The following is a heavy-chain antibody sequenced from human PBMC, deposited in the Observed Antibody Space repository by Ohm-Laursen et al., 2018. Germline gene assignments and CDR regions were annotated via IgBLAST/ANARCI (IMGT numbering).Heavy chain of an antibody. CDR2: INWNGDTI. CDR1: GFTFDDYA. J-gene: IGHJ4*02. CDR3: ARAHGVPSDRPVDC. V-gene: IGHV3-9*01. D-gene: IGHD3-10*01. Sequence: SLRLSCSASGFTFDDYAMHWVRQAPGKGLEWVSGINWNGDTIAYADSVKSRFTISRDNAKNSLFLQMNSLRAEDTAFYYCARAHGVPSDRPVDCWGQGSLVTVSS.